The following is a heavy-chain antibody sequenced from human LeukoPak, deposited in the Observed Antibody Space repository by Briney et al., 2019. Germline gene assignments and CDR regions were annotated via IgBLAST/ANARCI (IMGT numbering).Heavy chain of an antibody. J-gene: IGHJ5*02. Sequence: GESLQISCKGSGYSFTSYWIGWVRQMPGKGLEWMGIIYPGDSDTRYSPSFQGQVIISADKSISTAYLQWSSLKASDTAMYYCAIFDFLFGEIDNWFDPWGQGTQVTVSS. D-gene: IGHD3-16*01. CDR3: AIFDFLFGEIDNWFDP. V-gene: IGHV5-51*01. CDR2: IYPGDSDT. CDR1: GYSFTSYW.